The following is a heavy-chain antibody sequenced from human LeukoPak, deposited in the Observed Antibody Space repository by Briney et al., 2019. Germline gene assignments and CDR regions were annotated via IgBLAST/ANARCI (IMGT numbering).Heavy chain of an antibody. J-gene: IGHJ4*02. CDR3: AKDLYYGSGSYYDFDY. Sequence: PGGSLRLPCAASGFTFSSFAMSWVRQAPGKGLEWVSAFSGSGGTTYYADSVKGRFTISRDNSKNTLYLQMNSLRVEDTAVYYCAKDLYYGSGSYYDFDYWGQGTLVTVSS. V-gene: IGHV3-23*01. D-gene: IGHD3-10*01. CDR2: FSGSGGTT. CDR1: GFTFSSFA.